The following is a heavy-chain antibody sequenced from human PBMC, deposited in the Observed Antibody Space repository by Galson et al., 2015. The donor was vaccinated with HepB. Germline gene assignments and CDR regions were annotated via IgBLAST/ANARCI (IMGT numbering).Heavy chain of an antibody. CDR1: GFTFSSYA. Sequence: SLRLSCAASGFTFSSYAMSWVRQAPGKGLEWVSAISGSGGSTYYADSVKGRFTISRDNSKDTLYLQMNSLRAEDTAVYYCARDNQVAARPGYYYYGMDVWGQGTTVTVSS. D-gene: IGHD6-6*01. J-gene: IGHJ6*02. CDR2: ISGSGGST. V-gene: IGHV3-23*01. CDR3: ARDNQVAARPGYYYYGMDV.